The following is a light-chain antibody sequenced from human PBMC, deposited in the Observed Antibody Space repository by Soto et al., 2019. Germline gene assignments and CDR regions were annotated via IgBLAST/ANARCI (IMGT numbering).Light chain of an antibody. J-gene: IGLJ3*02. V-gene: IGLV1-44*01. CDR3: ATWDDSLNARGV. Sequence: QSVLTQTPSASGTPGQTVTISCSGSRSNIGNNAVSWYQQFPGTAPKLLIYNSNQRPAGVPDRFSGSKSGTSASLAISGLQSEDAADYYCATWDDSLNARGVFGAGTKLTVL. CDR2: NSN. CDR1: RSNIGNNA.